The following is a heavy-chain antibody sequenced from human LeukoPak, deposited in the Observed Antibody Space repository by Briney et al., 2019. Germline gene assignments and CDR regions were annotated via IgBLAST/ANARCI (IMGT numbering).Heavy chain of an antibody. CDR2: INQDEI. CDR1: GFTFSSSW. V-gene: IGHV3-7*01. J-gene: IGHJ4*02. D-gene: IGHD3-10*01. CDR3: GSYGSGSFPGY. Sequence: QPGGSLRLSCVASGFTFSSSWMSWVRQGPGKGLEWVASINQDEIHYVDAVRGRFTISRDNAKNSLYLQMNSLTADDTAVYYCGSYGSGSFPGYRGQGTLVTVSS.